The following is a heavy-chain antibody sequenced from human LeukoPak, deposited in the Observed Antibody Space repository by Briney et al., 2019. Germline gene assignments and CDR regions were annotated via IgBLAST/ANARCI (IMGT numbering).Heavy chain of an antibody. V-gene: IGHV4-39*01. CDR1: GDSISSSNYH. CDR2: IHYSGST. J-gene: IGHJ5*02. D-gene: IGHD6-13*01. CDR3: TRYSTVSGWFDP. Sequence: SETLSLTCTVSGDSISSSNYHWGRIRQPPGKGLEWIGNIHYSGSTYYNPSLKSRVTISVDTSKSQFSLKLSSVTAADTAVYYCTRYSTVSGWFDPWGQRTLVTVDS.